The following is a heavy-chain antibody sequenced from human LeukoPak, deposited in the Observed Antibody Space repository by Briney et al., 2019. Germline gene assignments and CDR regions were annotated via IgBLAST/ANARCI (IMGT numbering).Heavy chain of an antibody. D-gene: IGHD3-22*01. CDR2: ISAYNGNT. Sequence: ASVKVSCKASGYTFTSYGISWVRQAPGQGLEWMGWISAYNGNTNYAQKLQGRVTMTTDTSTSTAYMELRSPRSDDTAVYYCARETYYYDSSGYLPRIDYWGQGTLVTVSS. J-gene: IGHJ4*02. CDR1: GYTFTSYG. CDR3: ARETYYYDSSGYLPRIDY. V-gene: IGHV1-18*01.